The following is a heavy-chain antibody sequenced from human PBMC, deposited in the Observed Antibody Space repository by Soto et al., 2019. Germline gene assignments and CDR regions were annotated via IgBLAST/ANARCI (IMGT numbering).Heavy chain of an antibody. V-gene: IGHV1-18*01. CDR2: ISAYNGNT. D-gene: IGHD5-12*01. CDR1: GYTFTSYG. CDR3: ARSTTIRGYGGYDLFSC. J-gene: IGHJ4*02. Sequence: ASVKVSCKASGYTFTSYGISWVRQAPGQGLEGMGWISAYNGNTNYAQKLQGRVTMTTDTSTSTAYMELRSLRSDDTAVYYCARSTTIRGYGGYDLFSCWAQGTLVIVSS.